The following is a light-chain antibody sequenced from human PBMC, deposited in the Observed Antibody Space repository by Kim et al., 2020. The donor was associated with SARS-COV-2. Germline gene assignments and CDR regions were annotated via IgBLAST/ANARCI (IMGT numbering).Light chain of an antibody. CDR2: SNS. CDR3: ATWDASLSGNV. CDR1: SPTIEGNP. J-gene: IGLJ1*01. Sequence: GQRVTSSCSGGSPTIEGNPVYCYQQLPGTAPKLPIYSNSQRPSGVPDRFSGSKSGTSASLAISGPRSEDEADYHCATWDASLSGNVFGTGTKVTVL. V-gene: IGLV1-47*02.